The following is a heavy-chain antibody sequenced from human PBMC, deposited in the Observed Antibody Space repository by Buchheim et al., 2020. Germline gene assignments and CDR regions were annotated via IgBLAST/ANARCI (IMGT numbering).Heavy chain of an antibody. CDR1: GGSISSNNW. Sequence: QVQLQESGPGLVKPSGTLSLTCAVSGGSISSNNWWSWVRQPPGKGLEWIGEIPHSGSTHYNPSLQSRVTHTGDKSKNQFSLRLSSVTAADTAVYYCARGALLMDYWGQGSL. D-gene: IGHD2-15*01. CDR3: ARGALLMDY. J-gene: IGHJ4*02. V-gene: IGHV4-4*02. CDR2: IPHSGST.